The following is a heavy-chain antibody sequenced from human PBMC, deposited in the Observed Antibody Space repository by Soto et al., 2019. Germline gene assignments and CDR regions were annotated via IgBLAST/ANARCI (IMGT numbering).Heavy chain of an antibody. Sequence: QVQLVQSGAEVKKPGASVKVSCKASGYTFTSYDINWVRQAPGQGLEWVGWMTPNSGDTGYAQTFQGRVTRTRDTSRSTAYMELSSLTSEDTAVYDCARNLYNTGSLDHCGQGTLVTVSS. CDR2: MTPNSGDT. D-gene: IGHD1-20*01. CDR3: ARNLYNTGSLDH. V-gene: IGHV1-8*02. CDR1: GYTFTSYD. J-gene: IGHJ4*02.